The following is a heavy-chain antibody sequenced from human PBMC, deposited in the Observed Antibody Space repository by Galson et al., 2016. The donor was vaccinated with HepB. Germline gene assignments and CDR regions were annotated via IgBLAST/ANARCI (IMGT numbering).Heavy chain of an antibody. J-gene: IGHJ4*02. CDR1: GFTFRSYG. V-gene: IGHV3-30*18. CDR2: TSYDGHTN. CDR3: AKDAEMATYFDQ. Sequence: SLRLSCAASGFTFRSYGMHWVRQAPGKGLEWVGVTSYDGHTNYYADFVKGRFTISRDNSKNMVYLQLNSLRGDDTGVYFCAKDAEMATYFDQWGQGTLVTVSS. D-gene: IGHD5-24*01.